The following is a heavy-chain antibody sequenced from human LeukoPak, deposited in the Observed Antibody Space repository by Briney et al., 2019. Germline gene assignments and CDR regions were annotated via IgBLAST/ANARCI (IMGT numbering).Heavy chain of an antibody. CDR3: AKGPYIAAAVNWFDP. V-gene: IGHV3-30*18. Sequence: GRSLRLSCAASGFTFSSYGMHWVRQAPGKGLEWVAVISYDGSNKYYADSVKGRFTISRDNSKNTLYLQMTSLRAEDTAVYYCAKGPYIAAAVNWFDPWGQGTLVTVSS. D-gene: IGHD6-13*01. CDR1: GFTFSSYG. J-gene: IGHJ5*02. CDR2: ISYDGSNK.